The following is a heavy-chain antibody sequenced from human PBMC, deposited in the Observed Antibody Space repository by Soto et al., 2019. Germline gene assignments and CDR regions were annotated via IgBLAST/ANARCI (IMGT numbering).Heavy chain of an antibody. J-gene: IGHJ4*02. Sequence: QITLKESGPTLVKPTQTLTLTCTFSGFSLSTSGVGVGWIRQPPGKALEWLALIYWDDDKRYSPSLKSRLTITKETSKNQVVSKLTNMDPVDTATYYCAHRRWIQDYYDSSGYYDYWGQGTLVHVSS. V-gene: IGHV2-5*02. D-gene: IGHD3-22*01. CDR3: AHRRWIQDYYDSSGYYDY. CDR2: IYWDDDK. CDR1: GFSLSTSGVG.